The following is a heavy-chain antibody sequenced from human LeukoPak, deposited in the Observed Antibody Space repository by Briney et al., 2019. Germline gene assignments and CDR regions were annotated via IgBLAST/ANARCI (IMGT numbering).Heavy chain of an antibody. CDR1: GFTFSSYA. CDR2: ISGSGGST. J-gene: IGHJ4*02. Sequence: GGSLRLSCAASGFTFSSYAMSWVRQAPGKGLEWVSAISGSGGSTYYADSVKGRSTISRDNSRNTLYLQMNSLRAEDTAVYYCAKPGSGYYYFDYWGQGTLVTVSS. CDR3: AKPGSGYYYFDY. D-gene: IGHD3-22*01. V-gene: IGHV3-23*01.